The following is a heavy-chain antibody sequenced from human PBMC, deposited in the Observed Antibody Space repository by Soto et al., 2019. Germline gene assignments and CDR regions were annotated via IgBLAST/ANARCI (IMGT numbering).Heavy chain of an antibody. CDR1: GGSISSRSYY. D-gene: IGHD3-22*01. CDR2: IYYSGST. J-gene: IGHJ4*02. V-gene: IGHV4-39*01. CDR3: TRLKGYYQIFDY. Sequence: SETLSHSCTVSGGSISSRSYYWGWIRKPPGKGTERIGSIYYSGSTYYNPSLKSRGTISVGKSKKQFPLELSSVTAADTPEPYWTRLKGYYQIFDYSAEGIQVTVSS.